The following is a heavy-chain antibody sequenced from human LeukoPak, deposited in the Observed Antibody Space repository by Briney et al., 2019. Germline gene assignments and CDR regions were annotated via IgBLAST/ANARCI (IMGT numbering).Heavy chain of an antibody. CDR2: FDPEDGET. CDR1: RYTLTELS. D-gene: IGHD3-10*01. CDR3: ATDMVRGVGVDY. Sequence: ASVKVSCKVSRYTLTELSMHWVRQAPGKGLEWMGGFDPEDGETIYAQKFQGRVTMTEDTSTDTAYMELSSLRSEDTAVYYCATDMVRGVGVDYWGQGTLVTVSS. V-gene: IGHV1-24*01. J-gene: IGHJ4*02.